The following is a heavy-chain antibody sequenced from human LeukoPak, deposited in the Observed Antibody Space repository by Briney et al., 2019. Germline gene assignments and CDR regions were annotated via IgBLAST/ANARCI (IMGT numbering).Heavy chain of an antibody. CDR3: ARDPMRGAARITHYYYYGMDV. J-gene: IGHJ6*02. D-gene: IGHD6-6*01. Sequence: PLGTLCLFCAASGGSFSGYDMSRIRQPPGKGLEWGGEINHCGSTNYNPSLKSRVTISVDTSKNQFSLKLSSVTAADTAVYYCARDPMRGAARITHYYYYGMDVWGQGTTVIVSS. CDR2: INHCGST. CDR1: GGSFSGYD. V-gene: IGHV4-34*01.